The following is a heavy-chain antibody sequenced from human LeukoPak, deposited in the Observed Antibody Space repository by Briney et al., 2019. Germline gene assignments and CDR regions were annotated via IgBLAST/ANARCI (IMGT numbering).Heavy chain of an antibody. CDR1: GYTFTSYG. J-gene: IGHJ3*02. Sequence: ASVKVSCKASGYTFTSYGISWVRQAPGQGLEWMGWISAYNGNTNYVQKLQGRVTMTTDTSASTAYMELRSLRSDDTAVYYCARDSSSWYDDAFDIWGQGTMVTVSS. CDR2: ISAYNGNT. CDR3: ARDSSSWYDDAFDI. D-gene: IGHD6-13*01. V-gene: IGHV1-18*01.